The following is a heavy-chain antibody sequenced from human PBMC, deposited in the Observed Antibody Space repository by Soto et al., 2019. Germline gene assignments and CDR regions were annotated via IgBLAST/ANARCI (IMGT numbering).Heavy chain of an antibody. CDR1: GYTFTSYG. CDR3: ARAHSSFSASGMDV. Sequence: ASVKVSCKASGYTFTSYGISWVRQAPGQELEWMGWISAYNGNTNYAQKLQGRVTMTTDTSTSTAYMELRSLRSDDTAVYYCARAHSSFSASGMDVWGQGTTVTVSS. D-gene: IGHD6-6*01. CDR2: ISAYNGNT. J-gene: IGHJ6*02. V-gene: IGHV1-18*01.